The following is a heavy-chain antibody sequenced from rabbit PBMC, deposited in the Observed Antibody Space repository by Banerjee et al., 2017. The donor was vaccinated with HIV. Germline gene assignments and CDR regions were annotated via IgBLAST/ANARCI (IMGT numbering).Heavy chain of an antibody. J-gene: IGHJ4*01. CDR3: ARLGWIGVEFNL. D-gene: IGHD4-1*01. CDR2: IYAGNSVGT. CDR1: GFSFSSGYY. V-gene: IGHV1S40*01. Sequence: QSLEESGGDLVKPGASLTLTCTASGFSFSSGYYMCWVRQAPGKGLGWIACIYAGNSVGTYYASWAKGRFTISKTSSTTVTLQMPSLTAADTATYFCARLGWIGVEFNLWGPGTLVTVS.